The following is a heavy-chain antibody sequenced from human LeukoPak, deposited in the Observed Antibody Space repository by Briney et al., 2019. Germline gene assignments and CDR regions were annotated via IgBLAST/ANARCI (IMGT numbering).Heavy chain of an antibody. CDR1: GGSFSGYY. CDR3: ARASRGIAARGLDY. V-gene: IGHV4-34*01. CDR2: INHSGST. Sequence: SETLSLTCAVYGGSFSGYYWSWIRRPPGKGLEWIGEINHSGSTNYNPSLKSRVTISVDASKNQFSLKLSSVTAADTAVYYCARASRGIAARGLDYWGQGTLVTVSS. J-gene: IGHJ4*02. D-gene: IGHD6-6*01.